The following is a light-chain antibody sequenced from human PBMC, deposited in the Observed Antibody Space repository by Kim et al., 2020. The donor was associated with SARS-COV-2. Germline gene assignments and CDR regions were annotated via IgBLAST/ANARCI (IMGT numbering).Light chain of an antibody. CDR3: QQYESSPLS. CDR1: QSVSSGY. J-gene: IGKJ4*01. Sequence: SPGERATLSCRASQSVSSGYLAWYQQKRGQAHRLIIYGASCKDTVIPDRISGSGSGTDFTLTITVLDPEFSATYYCQQYESSPLSFGGGTKVDIK. V-gene: IGKV3-20*01. CDR2: GAS.